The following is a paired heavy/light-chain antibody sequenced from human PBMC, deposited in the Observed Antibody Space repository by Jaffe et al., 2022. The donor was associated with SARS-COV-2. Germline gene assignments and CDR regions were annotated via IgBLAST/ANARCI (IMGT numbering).Heavy chain of an antibody. CDR1: GFTFSSYA. CDR3: AKAFFSSGSYLSGMDV. J-gene: IGHJ6*02. CDR2: ISGSGGIA. Sequence: EVQLLESGGGLVQPGGSLRLSCAASGFTFSSYAMSWVRQAPGKGLEWVSGISGSGGIAYYADSVKGRFTISRYNSKNTLYVQMNSLSAEDTAIYYCAKAFFSSGSYLSGMDVWGQGTTVTVSS. D-gene: IGHD3-10*01. V-gene: IGHV3-23*01.
Light chain of an antibody. CDR2: RND. CDR3: AAWDDSLSGVV. Sequence: QSVLTQPPSASGTPGQRVTISCSGSSSNIGSNYVYWYQQLPRTAPKLLIQRNDQRPSGVPDRFSGSKSGTSASLAISGLRSEDEADYYCAAWDDSLSGVVFGGGTKLTVL. CDR1: SSNIGSNY. J-gene: IGLJ2*01. V-gene: IGLV1-47*01.